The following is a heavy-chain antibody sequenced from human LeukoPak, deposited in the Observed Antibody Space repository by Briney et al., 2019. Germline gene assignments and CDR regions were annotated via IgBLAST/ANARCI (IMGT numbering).Heavy chain of an antibody. CDR1: GGSISSGGYS. D-gene: IGHD4/OR15-4a*01. CDR2: IYHSGST. J-gene: IGHJ3*02. Sequence: SETLSLTCAVSGGSISSGGYSWSWIRQPPGKGLEWIGYIYHSGSTYYNPSLKSRVTISVDRSKNQFSLKLSSVTAADTAVYYCARYVEVLTRRTRDAFDIWGQGTMVTVSS. V-gene: IGHV4-30-2*01. CDR3: ARYVEVLTRRTRDAFDI.